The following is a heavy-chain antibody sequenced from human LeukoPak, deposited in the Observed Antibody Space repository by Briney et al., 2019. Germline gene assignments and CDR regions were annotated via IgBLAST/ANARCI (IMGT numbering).Heavy chain of an antibody. Sequence: GESLKISCEGSGYTFTNYWIAWVRQMPGKGLEWMGIIYPGDSDARYSPSFQGQVTISADKSISTAYLQWSSLKASDTAMYYCARQQSSYYYGSGSHLHYYYYYMDVWGKGTTVTISS. CDR2: IYPGDSDA. J-gene: IGHJ6*03. CDR3: ARQQSSYYYGSGSHLHYYYYYMDV. D-gene: IGHD3-10*01. CDR1: GYTFTNYW. V-gene: IGHV5-51*01.